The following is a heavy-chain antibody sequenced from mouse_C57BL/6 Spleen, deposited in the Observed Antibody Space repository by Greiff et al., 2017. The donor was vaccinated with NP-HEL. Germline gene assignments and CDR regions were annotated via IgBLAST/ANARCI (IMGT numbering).Heavy chain of an antibody. D-gene: IGHD1-1*01. J-gene: IGHJ1*03. CDR1: GYTFTDYN. Sequence: EVQLQQSGPELVKPGASVKMSCKASGYTFTDYNMHWVKQSHGKSLEWIGYINPNNGGTSYNQKFKGKATLTVNKSSSTAYMELRSLTSDDSAVYYCARWGYYGSSYDWYFAVWGTGTTVTVSS. V-gene: IGHV1-22*01. CDR2: INPNNGGT. CDR3: ARWGYYGSSYDWYFAV.